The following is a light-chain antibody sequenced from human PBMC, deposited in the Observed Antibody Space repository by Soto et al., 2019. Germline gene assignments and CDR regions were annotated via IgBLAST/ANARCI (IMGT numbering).Light chain of an antibody. CDR3: QQYNNWPYT. CDR1: QSVTTK. Sequence: MVMTQSPATLSVSPGEKATLSCRASQSVTTKLAWYQQKPGQAPKLLIYGASTWATGIPARFSGSGSGTEFTLTISSLQSEDFAGYYCQQYNNWPYTFDPGTRVDIK. V-gene: IGKV3D-15*01. J-gene: IGKJ3*01. CDR2: GAS.